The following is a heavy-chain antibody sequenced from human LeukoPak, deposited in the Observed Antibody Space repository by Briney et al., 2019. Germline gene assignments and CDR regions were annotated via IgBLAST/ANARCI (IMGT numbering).Heavy chain of an antibody. J-gene: IGHJ5*02. V-gene: IGHV4-34*01. D-gene: IGHD3-10*01. CDR3: ARGSPRGYGSGSYVRSWFDP. CDR1: GGSFSGYY. CDR2: INHSGST. Sequence: PETLSLTCAVYGGSFSGYYWSWIRQPPGKGLEWIGGINHSGSTNYNPSRKSRVTISVDTSKNQFSLKLSSVTAADTAVYYCARGSPRGYGSGSYVRSWFDPWGQGTLVTVSS.